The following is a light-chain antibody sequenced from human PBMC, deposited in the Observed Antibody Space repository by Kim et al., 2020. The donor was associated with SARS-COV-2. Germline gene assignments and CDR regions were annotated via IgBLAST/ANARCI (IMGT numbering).Light chain of an antibody. Sequence: QSVLTQPPSVSGAPGQRVTISCTGSTSNIGAGYDVHWYKDRPGTAPKLLIYDNNNRPSGVPDRFSGSKSGTSATLGITGLQTGDEADYYCGTWDSSLSAEVFGGGTQLTVL. CDR1: TSNIGAGYD. CDR3: GTWDSSLSAEV. J-gene: IGLJ3*02. CDR2: DNN. V-gene: IGLV1-40*01.